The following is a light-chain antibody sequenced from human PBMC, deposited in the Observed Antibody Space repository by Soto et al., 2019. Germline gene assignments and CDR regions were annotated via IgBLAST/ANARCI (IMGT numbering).Light chain of an antibody. J-gene: IGKJ1*01. Sequence: DIQVTQSPSTLSASLGDRVTITCRASQSIRSWLAWYQQKPGKGPKLLIYDASSLESGVPSRFSGSGSGTEFTLTISSLQPDDFATYYCQQYQSYWTFGQGTKVDIK. CDR2: DAS. V-gene: IGKV1-5*01. CDR1: QSIRSW. CDR3: QQYQSYWT.